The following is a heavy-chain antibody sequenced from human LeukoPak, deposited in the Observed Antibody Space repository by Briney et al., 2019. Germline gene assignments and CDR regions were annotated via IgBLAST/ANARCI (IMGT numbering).Heavy chain of an antibody. CDR1: GGSISSYY. CDR2: IYYSGST. CDR3: ARHEGAGATGGFDY. J-gene: IGHJ4*02. D-gene: IGHD1-26*01. V-gene: IGHV4-59*08. Sequence: PSETLSLTCTVSGGSISSYYWSWIRQPPGKGLEWIGYIYYSGSTNYNPSLKSRVTISVDTSKNQFSLKLSSVTAADTAVYYCARHEGAGATGGFDYWGQGTLVTVSS.